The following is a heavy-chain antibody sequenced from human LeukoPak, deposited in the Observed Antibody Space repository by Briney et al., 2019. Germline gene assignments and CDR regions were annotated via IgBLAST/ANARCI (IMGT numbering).Heavy chain of an antibody. V-gene: IGHV1-69*13. Sequence: SVKVSCKASGGTFSSYAISWVRQAPGQGLEWMGGIIPIFGTANYAQKFQGRVTITADESTSTAYMELSSLRSEDTAVYYCARDETLEFGRGAFDIWGQGTMVTVSS. J-gene: IGHJ3*02. CDR2: IIPIFGTA. CDR1: GGTFSSYA. D-gene: IGHD1-26*01. CDR3: ARDETLEFGRGAFDI.